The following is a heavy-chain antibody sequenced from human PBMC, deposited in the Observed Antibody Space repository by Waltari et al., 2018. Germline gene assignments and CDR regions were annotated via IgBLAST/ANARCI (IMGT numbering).Heavy chain of an antibody. V-gene: IGHV1-8*02. CDR1: GYTFTGYY. Sequence: QVQLVQSGAEVKKPGASVKVSCKASGYTFTGYYMHWVRQATGQGLEWMGWMNPNSGNTGYAQKFQGRVTMTRNTSISTAYMELSSLRSEDTAVYYCAREYSSSSDYYYYYMDVWGKGTTVTVSS. D-gene: IGHD6-6*01. CDR2: MNPNSGNT. CDR3: AREYSSSSDYYYYYMDV. J-gene: IGHJ6*03.